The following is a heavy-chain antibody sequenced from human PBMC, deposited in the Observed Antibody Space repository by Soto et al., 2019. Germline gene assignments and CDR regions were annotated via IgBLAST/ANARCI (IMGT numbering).Heavy chain of an antibody. Sequence: QVQLQESGPGLVKPSQTLSLTCTVSGGSISSGGYYWSWIRQHPGKGMEWIGYIYYSGSTYYNPSRKSRVAISVDTSKTQFSLKLSSVTDADPAVYSCARGRAGFFGSGSRDNWFGPCGQGTLVTVAS. CDR2: IYYSGST. CDR1: GGSISSGGYY. V-gene: IGHV4-31*03. D-gene: IGHD3-3*01. J-gene: IGHJ5*02. CDR3: ARGRAGFFGSGSRDNWFGP.